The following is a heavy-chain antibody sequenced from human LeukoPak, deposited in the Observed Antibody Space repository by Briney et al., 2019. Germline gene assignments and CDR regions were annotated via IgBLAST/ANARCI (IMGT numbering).Heavy chain of an antibody. CDR3: AGGEAMEWLRSPYYYYGMDV. CDR2: IIPIFGTA. CDR1: GGTFSSYA. J-gene: IGHJ6*02. D-gene: IGHD3-3*01. Sequence: GASVKVSCRASGGTFSSYAISWVRQAPGQGLEWMGGIIPIFGTANYAQKFQGRVTITADESTSTAYMELSSLRSEDTAVYYCAGGEAMEWLRSPYYYYGMDVWGQGTTVTVSS. V-gene: IGHV1-69*13.